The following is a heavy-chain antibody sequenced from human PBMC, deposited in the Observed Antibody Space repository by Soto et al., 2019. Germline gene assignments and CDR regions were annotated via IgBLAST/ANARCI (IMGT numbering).Heavy chain of an antibody. CDR2: ISCCGGST. CDR1: GFNFKKFA. V-gene: IGHV3-23*01. Sequence: GGSLRLSCVASGFNFKKFAMAWVPQAPGEGLEWVSGISCCGGSTSYADSVKGRFSIARDDSKNTLSLQMNSLRVEDTAQYYCAKADGEQWLVPHLDNWGQGTMVTVYS. D-gene: IGHD6-19*01. CDR3: AKADGEQWLVPHLDN. J-gene: IGHJ4*02.